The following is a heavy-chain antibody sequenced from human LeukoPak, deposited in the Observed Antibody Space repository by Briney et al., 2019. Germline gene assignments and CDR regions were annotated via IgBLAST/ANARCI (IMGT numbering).Heavy chain of an antibody. CDR1: GYTFTSYG. V-gene: IGHV1-18*01. CDR3: ASSYYYYYGMDV. Sequence: ASVKVSCKASGYTFTSYGISWVRQAPGQGLEWTGWISAYNGNTNYAQKLQGRVTMTTDTSTSTAYMELRSLRSDDTAVYYCASSYYYYYGMDVWGQGTTVTVSS. J-gene: IGHJ6*02. CDR2: ISAYNGNT.